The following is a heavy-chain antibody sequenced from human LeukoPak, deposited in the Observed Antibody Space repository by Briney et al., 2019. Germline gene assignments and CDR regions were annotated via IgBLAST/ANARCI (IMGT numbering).Heavy chain of an antibody. CDR2: IYHTGST. J-gene: IGHJ5*02. CDR3: ARVRTSTNLTWFDP. D-gene: IGHD2-2*01. CDR1: GGSINTTNW. Sequence: PSETLSLTCAVSGGSINTTNWWNWVRQTPGKGLEWIGEIYHTGSTNYNPSLKSRVTISVDKSKNQFSLKLSSVTAADTAVYYCARVRTSTNLTWFDPWGQGTLVTVSS. V-gene: IGHV4-4*02.